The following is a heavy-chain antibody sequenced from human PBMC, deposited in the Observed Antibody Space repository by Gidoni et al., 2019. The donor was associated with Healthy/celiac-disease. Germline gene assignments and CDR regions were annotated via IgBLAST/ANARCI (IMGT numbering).Heavy chain of an antibody. V-gene: IGHV3-30-3*01. Sequence: QVQLVESGGGVVQPGRSLRLSCAASGFTFSSYAMHWVRQAPGKGLEWVAVISYDGSNKYYADSVKGRFTISRDNSKNTLYLQMNSLRAEDTAVYYCARASESDYFDYWGQGTLVTVSS. CDR1: GFTFSSYA. CDR2: ISYDGSNK. CDR3: ARASESDYFDY. J-gene: IGHJ4*02.